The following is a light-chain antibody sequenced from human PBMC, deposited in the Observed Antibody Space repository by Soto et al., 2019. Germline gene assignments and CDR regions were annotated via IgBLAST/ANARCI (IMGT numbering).Light chain of an antibody. CDR1: QTVSGSQ. CDR2: DAS. Sequence: EIELTQSPGTLSLSPGERATLSCRASQTVSGSQLAWYQQRPGQPPRLLIFDASRRATGIPDRFSGSGSGTDFSLTISRLEPEDFVVYYCQQYGGSPWTFGQGTKVDIK. J-gene: IGKJ1*01. CDR3: QQYGGSPWT. V-gene: IGKV3-20*01.